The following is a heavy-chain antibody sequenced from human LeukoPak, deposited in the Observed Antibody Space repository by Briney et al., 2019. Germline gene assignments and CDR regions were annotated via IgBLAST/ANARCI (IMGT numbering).Heavy chain of an antibody. Sequence: SVKVSCKASGGTFSSYAISWARQAPGQGLEWMGRIIPILGIANYAQKFQGRVTITADKSTSTAYMELSSLRSEDTAVYYCARGGSQYDFWSGYHEDAFDIWGQGTMVTVSS. CDR3: ARGGSQYDFWSGYHEDAFDI. J-gene: IGHJ3*02. CDR1: GGTFSSYA. CDR2: IIPILGIA. D-gene: IGHD3-3*01. V-gene: IGHV1-69*04.